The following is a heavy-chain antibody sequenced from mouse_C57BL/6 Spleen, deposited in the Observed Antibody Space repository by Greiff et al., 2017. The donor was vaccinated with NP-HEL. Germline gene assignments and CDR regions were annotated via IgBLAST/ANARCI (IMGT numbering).Heavy chain of an antibody. J-gene: IGHJ4*01. Sequence: QVQLQQSGAELVRPGASVTLSCKASGYTFTDYELHWVKQTPVHGLEWIGAIDPETGGTAYNQKFKGKAILTADKSSSTAYMELRSLTSEDSAVYDCEVTTLYYYAMDYWGQGTSVTGSS. CDR1: GYTFTDYE. V-gene: IGHV1-15*01. CDR2: IDPETGGT. CDR3: EVTTLYYYAMDY. D-gene: IGHD2-5*01.